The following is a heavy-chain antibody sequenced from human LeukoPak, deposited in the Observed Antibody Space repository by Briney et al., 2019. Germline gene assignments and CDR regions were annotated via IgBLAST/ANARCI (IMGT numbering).Heavy chain of an antibody. Sequence: GGSLRLSCAASGFPFSSYARNWLRQAPGKGLEWVAAISGSGGNTYYADSVKGRFTISRDNSKNKLYLQRNSLGAADPAVYYWAQAESAIATRGNCFDPWGQGILVSVSS. J-gene: IGHJ5*02. CDR1: GFPFSSYA. CDR2: ISGSGGNT. V-gene: IGHV3-23*01. D-gene: IGHD2-21*01. CDR3: AQAESAIATRGNCFDP.